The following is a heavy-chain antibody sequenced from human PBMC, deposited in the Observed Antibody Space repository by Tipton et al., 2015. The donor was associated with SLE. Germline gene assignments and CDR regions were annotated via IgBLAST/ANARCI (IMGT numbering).Heavy chain of an antibody. J-gene: IGHJ3*02. D-gene: IGHD2-15*01. Sequence: TLSLTCTVSGGSISNYYWSWVRQPAGKGLEWTGRIYPSGSTNYNPSLKSRVTMSVDTSKNQFSLKLTSVTAADTAVYYCARYCSGGSCYHDAFDIWGQGTMVTVSS. CDR1: GGSISNYY. CDR2: IYPSGST. V-gene: IGHV4-4*07. CDR3: ARYCSGGSCYHDAFDI.